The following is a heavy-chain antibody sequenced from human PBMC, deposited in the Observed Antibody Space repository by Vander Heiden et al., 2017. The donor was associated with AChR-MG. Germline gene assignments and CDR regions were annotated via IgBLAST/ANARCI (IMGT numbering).Heavy chain of an antibody. CDR1: GYTFTGYS. Sequence: QVQLVQSGAEVKEPGASVRVSCKASGYTFTGYSIHWGRQAPGQGLEWMGWINPISGDTNYAQNFQGRVTMITDTSISTAYMDLSRLRSDDTAMYFCARERAVAGPAEYFQYWGQGTLVTVSS. CDR3: ARERAVAGPAEYFQY. J-gene: IGHJ1*01. V-gene: IGHV1-2*02. CDR2: INPISGDT. D-gene: IGHD6-19*01.